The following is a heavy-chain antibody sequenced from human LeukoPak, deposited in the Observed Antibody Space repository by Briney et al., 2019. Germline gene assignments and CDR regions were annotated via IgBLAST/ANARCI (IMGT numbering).Heavy chain of an antibody. CDR2: IDHSGNT. Sequence: PSETLSLTCTVAGETVRNYYWNWIRQPPGKGLEWIGYIDHSGNTIYNYNPSLTSRVTISVDTSKNQFSLKLSSVTAADTAVYYCARVYRGGYGFGAFDIWGQGTMVTVSS. CDR3: ARVYRGGYGFGAFDI. V-gene: IGHV4-59*02. J-gene: IGHJ3*02. D-gene: IGHD5-24*01. CDR1: GETVRNYY.